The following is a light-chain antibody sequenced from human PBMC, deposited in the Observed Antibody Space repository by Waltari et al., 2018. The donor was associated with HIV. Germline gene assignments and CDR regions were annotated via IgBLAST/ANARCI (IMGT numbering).Light chain of an antibody. J-gene: IGLJ2*01. Sequence: QSALTQPASVSGSPGQSIPISCTGASSHVRGYDSLHGYQQPPGKAPKLMIDEVTNRPSGISNRFSGSKSGNTASLTISGLQAEDEADYYCSSYRGSSTLVVFGGGTKLTVL. CDR2: EVT. V-gene: IGLV2-14*01. CDR1: SSHVRGYDS. CDR3: SSYRGSSTLVV.